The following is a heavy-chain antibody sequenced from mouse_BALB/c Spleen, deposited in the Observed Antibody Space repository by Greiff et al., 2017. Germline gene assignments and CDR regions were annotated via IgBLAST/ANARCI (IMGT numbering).Heavy chain of an antibody. J-gene: IGHJ4*01. CDR1: GYTFTSYW. CDR3: ARKGEVRRGYAMDY. CDR2: IFPGTGTT. Sequence: VKLMESGAELVKPGASVKLSCKTSGYTFTSYWIQWVKQRPGQGLGWIGEIFPGTGTTYYNEKFKGKATLTIDTSSSTAYMQLSSLTSEDSAVYFCARKGEVRRGYAMDYWGQGTSVTVSS. V-gene: IGHV1S132*01. D-gene: IGHD2-14*01.